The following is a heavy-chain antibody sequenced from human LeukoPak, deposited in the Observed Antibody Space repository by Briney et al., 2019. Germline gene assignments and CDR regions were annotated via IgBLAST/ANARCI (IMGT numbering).Heavy chain of an antibody. V-gene: IGHV3-23*01. CDR2: ISGSGGST. Sequence: GGSLRLSCAASGFTFSSYAMSWVRQAPGKGLEWVSAISGSGGSTYYADSVKGRFTISRDNSKNTLYLQMDSLRAEDTAVYYCAKDGGLWVSAHWGDSWGRGTLVTVSS. J-gene: IGHJ4*02. CDR1: GFTFSSYA. CDR3: AKDGGLWVSAHWGDS. D-gene: IGHD7-27*01.